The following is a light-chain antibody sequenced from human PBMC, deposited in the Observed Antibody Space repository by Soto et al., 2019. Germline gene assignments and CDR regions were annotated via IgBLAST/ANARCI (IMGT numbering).Light chain of an antibody. CDR2: DNT. Sequence: QSVLTQPPSVSVAPGQKVTISCSGSSSSIGNNYVSWYQQFPGTAPKIIIYDNTERPSGIPDRFSGSKSGTSATLGITGLQTGDEADYYCGTWDSSLSVGVFGGGTQLTVL. CDR3: GTWDSSLSVGV. V-gene: IGLV1-51*01. CDR1: SSSIGNNY. J-gene: IGLJ3*02.